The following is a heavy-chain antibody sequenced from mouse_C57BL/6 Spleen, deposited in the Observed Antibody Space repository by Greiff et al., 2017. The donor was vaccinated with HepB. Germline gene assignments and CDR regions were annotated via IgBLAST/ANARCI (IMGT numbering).Heavy chain of an antibody. Sequence: VQLQQSGAELVRPGASVTLSCKASGYTFTDYEMHWVKQTPVHGLEWIGAIDPETGGTAYNQKFKGKAILTADKSSSTAYMELRSLTSEDSAVYYCTSEYVPWFAYWGQGTLVTVSA. CDR1: GYTFTDYE. CDR3: TSEYVPWFAY. V-gene: IGHV1-15*01. D-gene: IGHD5-1*01. CDR2: IDPETGGT. J-gene: IGHJ3*01.